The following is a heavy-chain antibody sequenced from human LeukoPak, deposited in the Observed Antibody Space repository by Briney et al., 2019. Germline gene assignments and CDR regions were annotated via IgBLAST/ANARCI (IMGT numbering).Heavy chain of an antibody. Sequence: GESLKISCKGSGYSFTSYWIGWVRQMPGKGLEWMGIIYPGDSDTRYSPSFQGQVTISADKSISTAYLQWSSLKAPDTAMYYCARHIAAPPYYYYYYMDVWGKGTTVTVSS. V-gene: IGHV5-51*01. J-gene: IGHJ6*03. D-gene: IGHD6-13*01. CDR3: ARHIAAPPYYYYYYMDV. CDR2: IYPGDSDT. CDR1: GYSFTSYW.